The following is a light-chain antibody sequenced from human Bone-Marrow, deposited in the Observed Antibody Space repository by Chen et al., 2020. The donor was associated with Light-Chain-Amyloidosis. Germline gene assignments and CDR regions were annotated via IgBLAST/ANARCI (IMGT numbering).Light chain of an antibody. CDR1: NIGSTS. CDR3: QVWDRSSDRPV. V-gene: IGLV3-21*02. J-gene: IGLJ3*02. CDR2: DDS. Sequence: SYVLTQPSSVSEAPGQTATIACGGNNIGSTSVHWYQQTPGQAPLLVVYDDSDRPSGIPERLSGSNSVNTATLTISRVEAGDEADYYCQVWDRSSDRPVFGGGTKLTVL.